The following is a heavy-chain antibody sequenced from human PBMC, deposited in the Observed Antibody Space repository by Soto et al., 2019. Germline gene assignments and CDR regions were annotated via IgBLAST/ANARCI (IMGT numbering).Heavy chain of an antibody. D-gene: IGHD6-13*01. CDR3: ARGEGSYSSSAYFDY. J-gene: IGHJ4*02. CDR1: GYTFTGYY. Sequence: ASVKVSCKASGYTFTGYYMHWVRQAPGQGPEWMGWINPNSGGTNYAQKFQGWVTMTRDTSISTAYMELSRLRSDDTAVYYCARGEGSYSSSAYFDYWGQGTLVTVSS. V-gene: IGHV1-2*04. CDR2: INPNSGGT.